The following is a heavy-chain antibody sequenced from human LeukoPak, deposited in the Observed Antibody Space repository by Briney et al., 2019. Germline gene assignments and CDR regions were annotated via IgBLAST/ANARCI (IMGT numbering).Heavy chain of an antibody. V-gene: IGHV3-21*01. CDR3: AREILAPGKTHDY. CDR2: ISSSSSYI. CDR1: GFTFSDYR. J-gene: IGHJ4*02. Sequence: PGGSLRLSCAASGFTFSDYRMNWVRQAPGKGLEWVSSISSSSSYIYYADSVKGRFTISRDNAKNTLFLQINSLRAEDTAVYYCAREILAPGKTHDYWGQGTLVTVSS.